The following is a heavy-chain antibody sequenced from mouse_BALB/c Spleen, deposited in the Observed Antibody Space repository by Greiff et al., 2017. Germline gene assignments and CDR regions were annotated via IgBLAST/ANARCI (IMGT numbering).Heavy chain of an antibody. D-gene: IGHD2-10*02. Sequence: VQLQQSGPELVKPGASVKISCKASGYTFTDYNMHWVKQSHGKSLEWIGYIYPYNGGTGYNQKFKSKATLTVDNSSSTAYMELRSLTSEDSAVYYCARSGYGNDLYFDYWGQGTTLTVSS. CDR2: IYPYNGGT. J-gene: IGHJ2*01. CDR1: GYTFTDYN. V-gene: IGHV1S29*02. CDR3: ARSGYGNDLYFDY.